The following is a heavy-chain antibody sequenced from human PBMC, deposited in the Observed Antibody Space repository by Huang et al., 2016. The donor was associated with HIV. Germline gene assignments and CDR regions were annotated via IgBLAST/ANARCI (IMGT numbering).Heavy chain of an antibody. CDR3: ARGSLEYSVSSSLDY. Sequence: QVQLLQSGAEVKTPGSSVKVSCKASGGPFRSYSIAWVRQGPGQGLEWMASLMPVFDSPNYAQKLQGRVRVTADEATSTVYMELRDLRPDDTAVYFCARGSLEYSVSSSLDYWGQGTHVTVSS. D-gene: IGHD4-4*01. CDR1: GGPFRSYS. CDR2: LMPVFDSP. V-gene: IGHV1-69*13. J-gene: IGHJ4*02.